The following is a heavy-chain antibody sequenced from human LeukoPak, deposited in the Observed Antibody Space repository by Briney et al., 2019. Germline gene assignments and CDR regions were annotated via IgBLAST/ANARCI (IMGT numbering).Heavy chain of an antibody. J-gene: IGHJ5*02. Sequence: ASVKVSCRASGYTFTGYYIHWVRQAPGQGLEWMGWINPNSGGTNYAQKFQGRVTMTRDTSISTAYMELSRLRSDDTAVYYCAREAFDDSSGYSPWGQGTLVTVSS. CDR1: GYTFTGYY. V-gene: IGHV1-2*02. CDR2: INPNSGGT. CDR3: AREAFDDSSGYSP. D-gene: IGHD3-22*01.